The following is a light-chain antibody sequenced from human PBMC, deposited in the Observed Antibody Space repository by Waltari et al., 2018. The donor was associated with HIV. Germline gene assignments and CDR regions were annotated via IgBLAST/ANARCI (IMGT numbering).Light chain of an antibody. CDR3: QSTGSSGSYLVL. Sequence: SYELTQPPSVSVSPGQTATITCSGDALPKTYGYWYQQKPGQPPVMVIYKDSERPTGIPERFSGSSSGTTVTLTISGVQAEDEADYYCQSTGSSGSYLVLFGGGTKLTVL. CDR1: ALPKTY. J-gene: IGLJ2*01. V-gene: IGLV3-25*03. CDR2: KDS.